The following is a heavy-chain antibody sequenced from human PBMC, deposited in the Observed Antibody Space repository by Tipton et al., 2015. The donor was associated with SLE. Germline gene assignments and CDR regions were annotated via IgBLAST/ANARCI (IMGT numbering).Heavy chain of an antibody. CDR3: ARDRGYGGLGY. Sequence: TLSLTCTVSGGSISSGSYYWSWIRQPTGKGLEWIGYIYTSGSTNYNPSLKSRVTISVDTSKNQFSLKLSSVTAADTAVYYCARDRGYGGLGYWGQGTLVTVSS. CDR1: GGSISSGSYY. D-gene: IGHD4-23*01. CDR2: IYTSGST. J-gene: IGHJ4*02. V-gene: IGHV4-61*09.